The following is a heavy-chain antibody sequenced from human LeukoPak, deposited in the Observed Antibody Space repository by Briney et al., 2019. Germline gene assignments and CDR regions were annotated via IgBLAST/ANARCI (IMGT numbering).Heavy chain of an antibody. Sequence: SETLSLTCTVSGGSISSYYWSWIRQPPGKGLEWIGYIYYSGSTNYNPSLKSRVTISVDTSKNQFSLKLSSVTAADTAVYYCARDASYIVGASGAFDIWGQGTMVTVSS. V-gene: IGHV4-59*01. CDR3: ARDASYIVGASGAFDI. J-gene: IGHJ3*02. D-gene: IGHD1-26*01. CDR1: GGSISSYY. CDR2: IYYSGST.